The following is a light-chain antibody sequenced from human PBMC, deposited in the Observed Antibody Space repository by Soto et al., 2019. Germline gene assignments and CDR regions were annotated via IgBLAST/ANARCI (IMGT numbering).Light chain of an antibody. CDR1: SSDVGGYNY. J-gene: IGLJ1*01. CDR2: DVS. CDR3: SPYTSSSPLYV. Sequence: QSALTQPASVSGSPGQSITISCTGTSSDVGGYNYVSWYQQHPGKAPKLMIYDVSNRPSGVSNRFSGSKSGNTASLTISGLQAEDEADYYCSPYTSSSPLYVFGTGTQLTVL. V-gene: IGLV2-14*01.